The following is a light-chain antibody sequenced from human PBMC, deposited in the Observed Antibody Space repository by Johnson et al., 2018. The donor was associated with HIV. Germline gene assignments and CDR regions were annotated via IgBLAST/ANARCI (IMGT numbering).Light chain of an antibody. V-gene: IGLV1-51*02. CDR3: GTWDSSLSGLYV. J-gene: IGLJ1*01. CDR2: ENN. CDR1: SSNIGNNY. Sequence: QSVLTQPPSVSAAPGKKVTISCSGSSSNIGNNYVSWYQQLPGTAPKLLIYENNKRPSGIPDRFSGSKSGTSATLGITGLQTGDEADYYCGTWDSSLSGLYVFGTGTQVTLL.